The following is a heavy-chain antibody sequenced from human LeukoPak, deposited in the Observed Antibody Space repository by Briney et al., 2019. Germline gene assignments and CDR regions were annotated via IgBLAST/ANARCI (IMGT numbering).Heavy chain of an antibody. D-gene: IGHD4-17*01. V-gene: IGHV1-46*01. Sequence: GASVKVSCKASGYSFIRYHIHWVRQAPGQGLEWMGVLKLYDGSVSHAQKFQGRVTMTSDTSTSTVYMELSSLRSEDTAVYYCATVDYGDAPFWLDPWGQGTLVTVSS. CDR3: ATVDYGDAPFWLDP. CDR2: LKLYDGSV. CDR1: GYSFIRYH. J-gene: IGHJ5*02.